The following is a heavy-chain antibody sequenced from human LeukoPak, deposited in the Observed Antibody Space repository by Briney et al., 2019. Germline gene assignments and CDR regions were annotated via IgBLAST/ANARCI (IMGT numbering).Heavy chain of an antibody. V-gene: IGHV4-34*01. D-gene: IGHD1-14*01. J-gene: IGHJ6*02. Sequence: PSETLFLNCAVYGGSFSGYYWSWIRQPPGKGLEWIGEINHSGSTNYNPSLKSRVTISVDASKNQFSLKLSSVTAADTAVYYCATITTPYYYYYGMDVWGQGTTVTVSS. CDR1: GGSFSGYY. CDR3: ATITTPYYYYYGMDV. CDR2: INHSGST.